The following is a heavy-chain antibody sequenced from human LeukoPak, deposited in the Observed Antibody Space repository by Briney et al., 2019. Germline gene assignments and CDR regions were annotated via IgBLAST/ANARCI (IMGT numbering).Heavy chain of an antibody. V-gene: IGHV4-61*01. Sequence: SETLSLTCTVSGGSISSSSYYWSWIRQPPGKGLEWIGYIYYSGSTNYNPSLKSRVTISVDTSKNQFSLKLSSVTAADTAVYYCARGEDASDAFDIWGQGTMVTVSS. J-gene: IGHJ3*02. CDR2: IYYSGST. CDR1: GGSISSSSYY. CDR3: ARGEDASDAFDI.